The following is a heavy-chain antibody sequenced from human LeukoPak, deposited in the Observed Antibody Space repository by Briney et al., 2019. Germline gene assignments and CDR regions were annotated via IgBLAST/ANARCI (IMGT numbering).Heavy chain of an antibody. CDR3: ARAGFCSSTSCYNYYYYGMDV. Sequence: PGGSLRLSCAASGFTFSSYWMSWVRQAPGKGLEWVANIKQDGSEKYYVDSVKGRFTISRDNAKNSLYLQMNSLRAEDTAVYYCARAGFCSSTSCYNYYYYGMDVWGQGTTVTVSS. CDR2: IKQDGSEK. J-gene: IGHJ6*02. D-gene: IGHD2-2*02. V-gene: IGHV3-7*01. CDR1: GFTFSSYW.